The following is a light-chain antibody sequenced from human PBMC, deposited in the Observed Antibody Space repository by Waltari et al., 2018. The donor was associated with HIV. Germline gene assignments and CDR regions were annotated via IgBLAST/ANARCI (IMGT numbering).Light chain of an antibody. J-gene: IGLJ1*01. CDR1: SSNIGSNP. V-gene: IGLV1-44*01. CDR3: AAWDDSLHGYV. CDR2: SNN. Sequence: QSVLTQPPSASGTPGPRVTISCSGSSSNIGSNPITWYRQLPGTAPKLLIYSNNQWPSGVPDRFSGSKSGTSASLAISGLQSEDEADYYCAAWDDSLHGYVFGTGTKVTVV.